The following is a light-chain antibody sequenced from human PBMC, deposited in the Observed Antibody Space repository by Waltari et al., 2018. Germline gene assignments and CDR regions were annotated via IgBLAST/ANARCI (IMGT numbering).Light chain of an antibody. CDR3: QQYYSTPYT. CDR2: WAF. CDR1: PSVLYSSNNKNY. J-gene: IGKJ2*01. Sequence: DIVMTQSPDSLAVSLGERATINCKSSPSVLYSSNNKNYLAWYQQKPGQPPKLLIYWAFTREPGVTDRFSGSGSGTDFTLTISSLQAEDVAVYYCQQYYSTPYTFGQGTKLEIK. V-gene: IGKV4-1*01.